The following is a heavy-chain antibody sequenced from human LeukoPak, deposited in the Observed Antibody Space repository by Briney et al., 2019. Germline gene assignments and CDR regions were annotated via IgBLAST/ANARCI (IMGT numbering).Heavy chain of an antibody. CDR1: GYSFTSYW. V-gene: IGHV5-10-1*01. D-gene: IGHD6-6*01. CDR2: IDPSDSYT. Sequence: GESLKISCKGSGYSFTSYWISWVRQMPGKGLEWMGRIDPSDSYTNYSPSFQGHVTISADKSISTAYLQWSSLKASDTAMYYCASRVGSSPYYYGMDVWGQGTTVTVSS. J-gene: IGHJ6*02. CDR3: ASRVGSSPYYYGMDV.